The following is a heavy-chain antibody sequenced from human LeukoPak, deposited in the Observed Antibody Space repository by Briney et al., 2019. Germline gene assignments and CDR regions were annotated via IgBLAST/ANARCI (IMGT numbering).Heavy chain of an antibody. D-gene: IGHD1-20*01. V-gene: IGHV4-59*01. CDR1: GDSMSSYY. CDR2: IYYSGST. J-gene: IGHJ5*02. Sequence: SETLSLTCTVSGDSMSSYYWGWIRQPPGKGLEWIGDIYYSGSTNYNPSLKSRVIILADTSKNQFSLRLSSVTAADTAVYYCARYRGITGNLGWFDPWGQGTLVTVSS. CDR3: ARYRGITGNLGWFDP.